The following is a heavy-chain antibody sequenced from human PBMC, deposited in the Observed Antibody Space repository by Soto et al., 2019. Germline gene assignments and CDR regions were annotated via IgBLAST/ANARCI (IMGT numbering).Heavy chain of an antibody. CDR3: ARGLYDFWSGYYKYYYYGMDV. J-gene: IGHJ6*02. CDR1: GFTFSSYG. CDR2: IWYDGSNK. V-gene: IGHV3-33*01. Sequence: GGSLRLSCAASGFTFSSYGMHWVRQAPGKGLEWVAVIWYDGSNKYYADSVKGRFTISRDNSKNTLYLQMNSLRAEDTAVYYCARGLYDFWSGYYKYYYYGMDVWGQGTTVTVSS. D-gene: IGHD3-3*01.